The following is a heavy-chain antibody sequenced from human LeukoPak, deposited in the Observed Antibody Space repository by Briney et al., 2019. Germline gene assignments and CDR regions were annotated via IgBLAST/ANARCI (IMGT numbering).Heavy chain of an antibody. Sequence: NAGGPLRLSCAASGFTFSSAYMSWVRQAPGKGLEWVGRIKSQTDGGSADYAAPVRGRFTISRDDSRTTLYLEMNSLKDGDTAVYYCTTVPAYTSGWFGGIGYWGQGTRVTVSS. V-gene: IGHV3-15*05. CDR1: GFTFSSAY. J-gene: IGHJ4*02. CDR2: IKSQTDGGSA. D-gene: IGHD6-19*01. CDR3: TTVPAYTSGWFGGIGY.